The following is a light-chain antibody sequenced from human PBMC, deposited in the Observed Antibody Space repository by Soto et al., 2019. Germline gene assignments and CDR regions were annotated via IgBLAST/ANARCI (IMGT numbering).Light chain of an antibody. V-gene: IGKV1-5*01. Sequence: DIQMTQSPSTLAASVGDTVTMTCRSSSKWLAWYQQKPGKPPKRLIYGASSLQSGVPSRFSGGGSGTEFTLTISSLQPDDFATYYCQQYNTYSTCGQGTRREIK. CDR3: QQYNTYST. CDR1: SSSKW. CDR2: GAS. J-gene: IGKJ5*01.